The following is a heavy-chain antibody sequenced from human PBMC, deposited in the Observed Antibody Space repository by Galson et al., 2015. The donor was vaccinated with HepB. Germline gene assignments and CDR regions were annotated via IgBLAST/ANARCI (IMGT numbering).Heavy chain of an antibody. D-gene: IGHD5-18*01. CDR1: GGSFSGYY. CDR2: INHSGST. J-gene: IGHJ4*02. Sequence: ETLSLTCAVYGGSFSGYYWSWIRQPPGKGLEWIGEINHSGSTNYNPSLKSRVTISVDTSKNQFSLKLSSVTAADTAVYYCARGPPRIQLWFLTFDYWGQGTLVTVSS. CDR3: ARGPPRIQLWFLTFDY. V-gene: IGHV4-34*01.